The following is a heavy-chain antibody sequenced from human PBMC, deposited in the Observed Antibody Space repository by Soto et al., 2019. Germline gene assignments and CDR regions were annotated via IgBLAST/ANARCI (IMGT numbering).Heavy chain of an antibody. J-gene: IGHJ2*01. CDR1: GFTFSSYA. D-gene: IGHD3-22*01. Sequence: GGSLRLSCSASGFTFSSYAMHWVRQAPGKGLEYVSAISSNGGSTYYADSVKGRFTISRDNSKNTLYLQMSSLRAEDTAVYYCVKDRDYYDSSGYSWYFDLWGRGTLVTVSS. CDR3: VKDRDYYDSSGYSWYFDL. V-gene: IGHV3-64D*06. CDR2: ISSNGGST.